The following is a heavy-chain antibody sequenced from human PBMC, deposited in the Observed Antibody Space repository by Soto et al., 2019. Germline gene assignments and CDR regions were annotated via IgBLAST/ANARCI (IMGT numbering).Heavy chain of an antibody. D-gene: IGHD1-26*01. V-gene: IGHV3-48*01. CDR3: ARAHILQIDY. CDR1: GFTFSSYS. Sequence: PGGSLRLSCAASGFTFSSYSMNWVRQAPGKELEWVSYISSSSSTIYYADSVKGRFTISRDNAKNSVYLQMNSLRAEDTAVYYCARAHILQIDYWGQGTLVTVSS. CDR2: ISSSSSTI. J-gene: IGHJ4*02.